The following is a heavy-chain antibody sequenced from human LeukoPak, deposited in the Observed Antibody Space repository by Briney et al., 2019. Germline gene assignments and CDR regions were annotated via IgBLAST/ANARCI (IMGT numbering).Heavy chain of an antibody. D-gene: IGHD1-26*01. J-gene: IGHJ4*02. CDR2: IRYDATNK. Sequence: QPGGSLRLSCAASGFTFSSYGMYWVRQAPGKGLERVAYIRYDATNKFYVDSVKGRFTISRDNSKNTLYLQMNSLRAEDTALYYCAKPLGGNYPQPFDYRGQGTLVTVSS. CDR3: AKPLGGNYPQPFDY. CDR1: GFTFSSYG. V-gene: IGHV3-30*02.